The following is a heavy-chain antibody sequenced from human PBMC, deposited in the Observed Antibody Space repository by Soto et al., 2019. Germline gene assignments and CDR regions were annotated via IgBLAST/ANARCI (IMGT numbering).Heavy chain of an antibody. V-gene: IGHV3-11*05. CDR3: ARGGGAAADYFDF. CDR2: ISSSTSHT. D-gene: IGHD2-2*01. Sequence: QVQLVESGGGLVKPGGSLRLSCAVSGFTFSDYYMTWIRQAPGKGLEWVSYISSSTSHTNYADSVKGRFTISRDNAKNSLFLKMNSRSAEDTAVYSGARGGGAAADYFDFGGQGTLVPVSS. CDR1: GFTFSDYY. J-gene: IGHJ4*02.